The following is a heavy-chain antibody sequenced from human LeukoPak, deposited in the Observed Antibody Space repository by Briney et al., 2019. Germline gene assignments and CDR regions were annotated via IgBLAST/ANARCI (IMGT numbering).Heavy chain of an antibody. D-gene: IGHD3-9*01. CDR2: INGDGSST. CDR3: ARTMTGAFFDY. CDR1: GFTFSTYW. Sequence: GGSLRLSCAASGFTFSTYWVHWVRQAPGKGLVWVSHINGDGSSTSYADSVKGRFAISRNNAKNTLYLQMNSLRAEDTAVYYCARTMTGAFFDYWGQGALVTVSS. J-gene: IGHJ4*02. V-gene: IGHV3-74*01.